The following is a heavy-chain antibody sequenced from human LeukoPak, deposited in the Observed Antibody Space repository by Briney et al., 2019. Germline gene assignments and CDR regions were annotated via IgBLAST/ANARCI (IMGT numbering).Heavy chain of an antibody. CDR2: INPSGGST. CDR3: AREEGYCSGGSCYYYGMDV. D-gene: IGHD2-15*01. J-gene: IGHJ6*04. V-gene: IGHV1-46*01. Sequence: ASVKASCKASGYTFTSYYMHWVRQAPGQGLEWMGIINPSGGSTSYAQKFQGRVTMTRDTSTSTVYMELSSLRSEDTAVYYCAREEGYCSGGSCYYYGMDVWGKGTTVTVSS. CDR1: GYTFTSYY.